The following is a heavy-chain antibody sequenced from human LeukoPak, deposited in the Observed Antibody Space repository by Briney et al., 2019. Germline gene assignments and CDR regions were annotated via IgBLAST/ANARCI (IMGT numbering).Heavy chain of an antibody. CDR3: AREARGRDGYHPDY. CDR2: IIPIFGTA. CDR1: GGTFSSYA. V-gene: IGHV1-69*01. J-gene: IGHJ4*02. Sequence: GASVKVSCKASGGTFSSYAISWVRQAPGQGLEWMGGIIPIFGTANYAQKFQGRVTITADESTSTAYTELSSLRSEDTAVYYCAREARGRDGYHPDYWRQGSQPTVPS. D-gene: IGHD5-24*01.